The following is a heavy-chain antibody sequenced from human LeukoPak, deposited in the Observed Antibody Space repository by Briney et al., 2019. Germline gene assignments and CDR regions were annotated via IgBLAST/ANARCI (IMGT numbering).Heavy chain of an antibody. J-gene: IGHJ5*02. CDR3: ARVDSXXXFDP. V-gene: IGHV4-59*01. Sequence: WIGYIXYSGSTNYNPSLKSRVTTSIDTSKNQFSLRLNSVSAADTAVYYCARVDSXXXFDPWGQGT. D-gene: IGHD2-2*03. CDR2: IXYSGST.